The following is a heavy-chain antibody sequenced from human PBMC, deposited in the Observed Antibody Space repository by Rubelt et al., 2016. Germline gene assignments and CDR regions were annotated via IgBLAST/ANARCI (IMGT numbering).Heavy chain of an antibody. CDR2: INHRGST. V-gene: IGHV4-34*01. D-gene: IGHD3-10*01. Sequence: QVQLQQWGAGLLKPSETLSLTCAVYGGSFSGYYWSWIRQPPGKGLEWIGEINHRGSTNYNPSLKSRVTISVDTSKNQFPLKLGVVTAADTAGYYCARGAMVRGVDPWGQGTLVTVSS. CDR3: ARGAMVRGVDP. CDR1: GGSFSGYY. J-gene: IGHJ5*02.